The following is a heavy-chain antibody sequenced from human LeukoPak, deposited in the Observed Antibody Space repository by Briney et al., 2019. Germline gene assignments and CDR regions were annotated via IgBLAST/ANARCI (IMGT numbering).Heavy chain of an antibody. Sequence: GGSLRLSCAASGFTFSSYAMSWGRQAPGRGLLEGSAVSGIAGSTYYADSVEGRFTISRDKSKNTLYLQMNSLSAEDPAVYYCAGPWDKRWPSSFDYWGQGTMVTVSS. CDR1: GFTFSSYA. J-gene: IGHJ4*02. CDR3: AGPWDKRWPSSFDY. CDR2: VSGIAGST. V-gene: IGHV3-23*01. D-gene: IGHD6-19*01.